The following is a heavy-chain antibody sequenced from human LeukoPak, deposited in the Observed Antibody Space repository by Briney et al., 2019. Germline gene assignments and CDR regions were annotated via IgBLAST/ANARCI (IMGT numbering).Heavy chain of an antibody. Sequence: ASVKVSCKASGYTFTGYYMHWVRQAPGQGLAWMGLINPNSGGTNYAQKFQGRVTMTRDTSISTAYIELSRLRSDDTAVYYCARSRFPYSSGSYFDFWGQGTLVTVSS. CDR2: INPNSGGT. V-gene: IGHV1-2*02. CDR3: ARSRFPYSSGSYFDF. J-gene: IGHJ4*02. CDR1: GYTFTGYY. D-gene: IGHD3-10*01.